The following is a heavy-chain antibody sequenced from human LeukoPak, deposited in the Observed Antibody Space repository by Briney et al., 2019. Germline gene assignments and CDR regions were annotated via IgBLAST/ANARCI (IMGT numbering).Heavy chain of an antibody. J-gene: IGHJ3*02. Sequence: ASVKVSCKASGYTFTGYYMHWVRQAPGQGLEWMGWINPNSGGTNYAQKFQGRVTMTRDTSISTAYMELSRLRSDDTAVYYCARYPYSSGWYGAFDIWGQGTMVTVSS. D-gene: IGHD6-19*01. CDR1: GYTFTGYY. CDR3: ARYPYSSGWYGAFDI. CDR2: INPNSGGT. V-gene: IGHV1-2*02.